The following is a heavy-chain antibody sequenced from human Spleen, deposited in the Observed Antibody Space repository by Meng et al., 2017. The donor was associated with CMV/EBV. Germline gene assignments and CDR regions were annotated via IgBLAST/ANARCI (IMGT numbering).Heavy chain of an antibody. CDR2: ICSGGSST. D-gene: IGHD7-27*01. Sequence: GESLKISCAASGFTFSSCAMSWVRQAPGKGLEWVSIICSGGSSTFFADSVKGRFTISRDNSKNTLYLQMNSLRAEDTAVYYCARDLGSLPDYWGQGTLVTVSS. CDR3: ARDLGSLPDY. CDR1: GFTFSSCA. J-gene: IGHJ4*02. V-gene: IGHV3-23*03.